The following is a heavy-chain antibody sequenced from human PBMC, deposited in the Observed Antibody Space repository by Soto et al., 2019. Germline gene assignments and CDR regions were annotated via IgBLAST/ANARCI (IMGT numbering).Heavy chain of an antibody. V-gene: IGHV3-66*01. Sequence: EVQLVESGGGLVQPGGSLRLSCAASGFTVSSNYMSWVRQAPGKGLEWVSVIYSGGSTYYADSVKGRFTISRDNSKNTLYLHINSLGAEDMAVYYCAVDDAFDIWGHGTMVTVSS. J-gene: IGHJ3*02. CDR2: IYSGGST. CDR3: AVDDAFDI. D-gene: IGHD1-26*01. CDR1: GFTVSSNY.